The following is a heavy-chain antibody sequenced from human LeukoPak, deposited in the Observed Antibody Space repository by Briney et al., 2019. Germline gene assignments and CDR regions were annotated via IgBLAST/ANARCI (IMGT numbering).Heavy chain of an antibody. CDR3: GRGHWGLDY. J-gene: IGHJ4*02. CDR2: ISRTSESI. D-gene: IGHD7-27*01. Sequence: GGSLRLSCAASGFTFNTYSMSWVRQAPGKGLEWVAIISRTSESIFYADSLKGRFTISRDNAKNSLYLQMNGLRAEDTAVYYCGRGHWGLDYWGQGALVTVSS. CDR1: GFTFNTYS. V-gene: IGHV3-21*01.